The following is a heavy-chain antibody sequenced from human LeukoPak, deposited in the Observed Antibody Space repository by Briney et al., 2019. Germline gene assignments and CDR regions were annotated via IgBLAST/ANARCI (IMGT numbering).Heavy chain of an antibody. Sequence: SETLSLTCTVSGGSISSYYWSWIRQPPGKGLEWIGYIYYSGSTNYNPSLKSRVTISVDTSKNQFSLKLSSVTAADTAVYYCARVEGTHYYGSGSYFWFDPWGQGTLVTVSS. CDR1: GGSISSYY. J-gene: IGHJ5*02. V-gene: IGHV4-59*08. CDR2: IYYSGST. CDR3: ARVEGTHYYGSGSYFWFDP. D-gene: IGHD3-10*01.